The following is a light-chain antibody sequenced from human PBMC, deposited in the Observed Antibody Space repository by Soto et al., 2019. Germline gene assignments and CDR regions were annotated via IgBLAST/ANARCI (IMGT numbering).Light chain of an antibody. Sequence: QSALTQPPSASGSPGQSVTISCTGTSSDVGGYNYVSWYQQHPGKAPKLMIYEVSKRPSGVPDRFSGSKSGNTASLTVSGLQAEDEADYYCSSYEGSNNNYVFGTGTKLTVL. V-gene: IGLV2-8*01. CDR1: SSDVGGYNY. CDR2: EVS. CDR3: SSYEGSNNNYV. J-gene: IGLJ1*01.